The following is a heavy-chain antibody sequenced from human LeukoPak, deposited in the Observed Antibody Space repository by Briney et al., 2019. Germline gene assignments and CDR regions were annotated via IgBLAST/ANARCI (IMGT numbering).Heavy chain of an antibody. J-gene: IGHJ4*02. CDR1: GFTFSSYS. CDR2: ISSSSSYI. D-gene: IGHD6-19*01. V-gene: IGHV3-21*01. CDR3: AREGIAVAGNDGADY. Sequence: GGSLRLSCAASGFTFSSYSMNWVCQAPGKGLEWVSSISSSSSYIYYADSVKGRFTISRDNAKNSLYLQMNSLRAEDTAVYYCAREGIAVAGNDGADYWGQGTLVTVSS.